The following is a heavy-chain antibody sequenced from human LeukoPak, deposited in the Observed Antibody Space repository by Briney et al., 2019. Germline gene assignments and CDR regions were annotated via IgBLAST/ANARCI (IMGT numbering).Heavy chain of an antibody. V-gene: IGHV4-59*08. Sequence: SETLSLTCTVSGGSISSYYWSWIRQPPGKGLEWIGYIYYSGSTNYNPSLKSRVTISVDTSKNQFSLKLSSVTAADTAVYYCARLRDFWSGSYDYWGQGTLVTVSS. CDR3: ARLRDFWSGSYDY. CDR2: IYYSGST. CDR1: GGSISSYY. J-gene: IGHJ4*02. D-gene: IGHD3-3*01.